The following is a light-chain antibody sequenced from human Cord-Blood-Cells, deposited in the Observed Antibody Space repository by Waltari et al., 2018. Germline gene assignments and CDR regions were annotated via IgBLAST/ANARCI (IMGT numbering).Light chain of an antibody. CDR3: SSYTSSSTFDVV. V-gene: IGLV2-14*01. CDR2: DVS. CDR1: SSDVGGYNY. J-gene: IGLJ2*01. Sequence: QSALTQPASVSGSPGQSITISCTGTSSDVGGYNYVSWYQQHPGKAPKLMIYDVSKRPSGVSNRFPGSKSGNTASLTISGLQAEDEADYYCSSYTSSSTFDVVFGGGTKLTVL.